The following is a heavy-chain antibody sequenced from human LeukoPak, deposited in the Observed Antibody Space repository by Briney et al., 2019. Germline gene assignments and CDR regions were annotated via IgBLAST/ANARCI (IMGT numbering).Heavy chain of an antibody. CDR3: ARSGEPPRYYYGMDV. CDR2: IIPIFGIA. V-gene: IGHV1-69*04. D-gene: IGHD3-10*01. Sequence: SVNVSCKASGGTFSSYAISWVRQAPGQGLEWMGRIIPIFGIANYAQKFQGRVTITADKPTSTAYMELSSLRSEDTAVYDCARSGEPPRYYYGMDVWGQGTTVTVSS. J-gene: IGHJ6*02. CDR1: GGTFSSYA.